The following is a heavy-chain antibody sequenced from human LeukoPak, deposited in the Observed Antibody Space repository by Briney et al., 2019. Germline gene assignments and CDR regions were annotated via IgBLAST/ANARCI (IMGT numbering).Heavy chain of an antibody. J-gene: IGHJ5*02. CDR1: GFTFSSYR. V-gene: IGHV3-48*04. CDR3: ARDARVGLGYGYEAGWFDP. Sequence: SGGSLRLSCAASGFTFSSYRMNWVRQAPGKGLEWVSYMNSGDTTIYYADSVKGRYTISRDNAKNSLYLQMNSLRAEDTAVYYCARDARVGLGYGYEAGWFDPWGQGTLVTVSS. CDR2: MNSGDTTI. D-gene: IGHD5-18*01.